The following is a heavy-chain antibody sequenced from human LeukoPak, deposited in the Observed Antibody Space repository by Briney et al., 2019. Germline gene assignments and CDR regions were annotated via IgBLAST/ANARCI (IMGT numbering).Heavy chain of an antibody. D-gene: IGHD3-22*01. CDR1: GYSISSGYY. CDR3: ARLYYYDSRGLRPFDL. Sequence: SETLSLTCTVSGYSISSGYYWGWIRQPPGKGVEWIGSIYHSGSTYYNPSLKSRVTISVDTSKTQLSLKLSSVTAADTAVYFCARLYYYDSRGLRPFDLWGQGTLVTVSS. CDR2: IYHSGST. J-gene: IGHJ5*02. V-gene: IGHV4-38-2*02.